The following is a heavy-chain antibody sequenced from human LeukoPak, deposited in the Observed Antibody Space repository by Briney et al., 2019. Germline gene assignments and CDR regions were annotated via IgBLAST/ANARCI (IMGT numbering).Heavy chain of an antibody. CDR1: GFTFSSYG. CDR3: AKARHYDILTGFDY. J-gene: IGHJ4*02. CDR2: ISYDGSNK. Sequence: PGRSLRLSCAASGFTFSSYGMHWVRQAPGKGLEWVAVISYDGSNKYYADSVKGRFTISRDNSKNTLYLQMNSLRAEDTAVYYCAKARHYDILTGFDYWGQGTLVTVSS. V-gene: IGHV3-30*18. D-gene: IGHD3-9*01.